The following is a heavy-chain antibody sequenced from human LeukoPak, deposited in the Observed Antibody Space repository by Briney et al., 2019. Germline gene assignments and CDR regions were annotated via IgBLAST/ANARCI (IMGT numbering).Heavy chain of an antibody. Sequence: GQSLRLSCTTSGFAFDDFVMSWVRQPAGKGLEWVGFIRRRAYGGAAEYAASVKGRFIISRDDSKGIAYLQMNSLKTEDTAVYYCSRNGLVDFDYWGQGSRVIVSP. J-gene: IGHJ4*02. CDR1: GFAFDDFV. CDR3: SRNGLVDFDY. CDR2: IRRRAYGGAA. V-gene: IGHV3-49*04.